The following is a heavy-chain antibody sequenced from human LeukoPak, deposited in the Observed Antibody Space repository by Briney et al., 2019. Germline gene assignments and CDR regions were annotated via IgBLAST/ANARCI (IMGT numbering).Heavy chain of an antibody. CDR1: GGTFSSYA. J-gene: IGHJ4*02. D-gene: IGHD3-22*01. CDR2: IIPIFGTA. CDR3: ARAVDSSGYYYVPFDY. V-gene: IGHV1-69*05. Sequence: SVKVSCKASGGTFSSYAISWVRQAPAQGLEWMGGIIPIFGTANYAQKFQGRVTITTDESTSTAYMELSSLRSEDTAVYYCARAVDSSGYYYVPFDYWGQGTLVTVSS.